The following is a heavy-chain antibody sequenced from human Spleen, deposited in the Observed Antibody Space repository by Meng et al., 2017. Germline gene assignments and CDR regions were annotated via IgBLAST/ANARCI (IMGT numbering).Heavy chain of an antibody. J-gene: IGHJ4*02. CDR1: GFTFSSYA. Sequence: GESLKISCAASGFTFSSYAMSWVRQAPGKGLEWVSAISSSSSYIYYADSVKGRFTISRDNSKNTLYLQMNSLRAEDTALYYCARDRVVAAADYYFDSWGQGTLVTVSS. V-gene: IGHV3-23*01. CDR3: ARDRVVAAADYYFDS. CDR2: ISSSSSYI. D-gene: IGHD6-13*01.